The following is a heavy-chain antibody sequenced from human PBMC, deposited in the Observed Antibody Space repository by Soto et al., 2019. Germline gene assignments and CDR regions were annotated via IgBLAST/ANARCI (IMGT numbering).Heavy chain of an antibody. CDR2: FDPEDGET. J-gene: IGHJ6*03. V-gene: IGHV1-24*01. CDR3: ATHVGYCISTSCYFSGSRGAGYMDV. D-gene: IGHD2-2*01. CDR1: GYTLTELS. Sequence: ASVKVSCKVSGYTLTELSMHWVRQAPGKGLEWMGGFDPEDGETIYAQKFQGRVTMTEDTSTDTAYMELSSLRSEDTAVYYCATHVGYCISTSCYFSGSRGAGYMDVWGQGTTVTVSS.